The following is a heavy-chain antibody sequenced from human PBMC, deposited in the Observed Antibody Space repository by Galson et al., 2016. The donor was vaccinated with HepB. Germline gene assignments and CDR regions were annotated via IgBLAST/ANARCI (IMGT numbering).Heavy chain of an antibody. D-gene: IGHD3/OR15-3a*01. CDR2: LYSGGDT. J-gene: IGHJ4*02. CDR1: GVTVSNNY. Sequence: SLRLSCAASGVTVSNNYMSWVRQAPGRGLEWVSVLYSGGDTNYADSVKGRFTITRDNFENTVYLQMNSLRDEDTAIYYCARDTWTWNGGQGTLVTVSS. V-gene: IGHV3-66*01. CDR3: ARDTWTWN.